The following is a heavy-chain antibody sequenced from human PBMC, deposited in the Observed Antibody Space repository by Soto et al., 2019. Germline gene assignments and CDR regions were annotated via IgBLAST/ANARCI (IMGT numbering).Heavy chain of an antibody. J-gene: IGHJ6*02. D-gene: IGHD6-13*01. Sequence: PGGSLRLSCAASGFTFSSYSMNWVRQAPGKGLEWVSSISSSSYIYYADSVKGRFTISRDNAKNSLYLQMNSLRAEDTAVYYCARDSVPIYSSSWYPYYYYYGMDVWGQGTTVTVSS. CDR1: GFTFSSYS. CDR2: ISSSSYI. CDR3: ARDSVPIYSSSWYPYYYYYGMDV. V-gene: IGHV3-21*01.